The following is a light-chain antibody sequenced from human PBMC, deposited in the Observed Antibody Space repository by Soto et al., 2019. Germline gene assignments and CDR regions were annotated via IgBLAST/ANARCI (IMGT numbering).Light chain of an antibody. J-gene: IGKJ1*01. CDR1: QSVSSY. Sequence: EIVLTQSPATLSLSPGERAILSCRASQSVSSYLAWYQQKPGQAPRLLIYDASNRATGIPARFSGSGSGTDFTLTISSLEPEDFAVYYCQQYGNSPQTFGQGTKVDI. CDR3: QQYGNSPQT. V-gene: IGKV3-11*01. CDR2: DAS.